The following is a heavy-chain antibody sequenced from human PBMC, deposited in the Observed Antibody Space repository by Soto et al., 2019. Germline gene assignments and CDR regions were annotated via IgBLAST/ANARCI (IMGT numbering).Heavy chain of an antibody. CDR3: ARERGGGSYLDY. Sequence: EVQLVESGGGLVKPGGSLRLSCAASGFTFSSYSMNWVRQAPGKGLEWVSSISSSSSYIYYADSVKGRFTISRDNAKNSLYLQMNSLRAEDTAVYYCARERGGGSYLDYWGQGTLVTVSS. D-gene: IGHD1-26*01. CDR1: GFTFSSYS. V-gene: IGHV3-21*01. J-gene: IGHJ4*02. CDR2: ISSSSSYI.